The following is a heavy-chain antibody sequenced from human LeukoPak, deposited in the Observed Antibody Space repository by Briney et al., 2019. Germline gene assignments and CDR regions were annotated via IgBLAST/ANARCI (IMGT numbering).Heavy chain of an antibody. Sequence: GGSLRLSCAASGFTFSSYGMHWVRQAPGKGLEWVAVISYDGSNKYFADSVKGRFTISRDNSKNTLDLHMNSLRAEDTAVYYCAEDFIVGSLIMFRGVVDWGQGTLVTVSS. CDR1: GFTFSSYG. D-gene: IGHD3-10*01. V-gene: IGHV3-30*18. CDR2: ISYDGSNK. J-gene: IGHJ4*02. CDR3: AEDFIVGSLIMFRGVVD.